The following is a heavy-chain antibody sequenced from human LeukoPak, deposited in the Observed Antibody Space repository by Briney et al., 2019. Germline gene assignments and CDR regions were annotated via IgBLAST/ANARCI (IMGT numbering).Heavy chain of an antibody. CDR1: GFTFSSYS. CDR2: ISTSSSYI. Sequence: GGSLRLSCAASGFTFSSYSMNWVRQAPGKGLEWVSSISTSSSYIYYADSVKGRFTISRDNAKNSLYLQMNSLRAEDTAVYYCARGWNSDYFDYWGQGTLVTVSS. V-gene: IGHV3-21*01. D-gene: IGHD1-7*01. CDR3: ARGWNSDYFDY. J-gene: IGHJ4*02.